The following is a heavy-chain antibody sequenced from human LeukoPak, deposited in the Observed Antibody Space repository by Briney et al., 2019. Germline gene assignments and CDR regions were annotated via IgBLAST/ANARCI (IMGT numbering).Heavy chain of an antibody. CDR2: ISGSGAGT. V-gene: IGHV3-23*01. CDR3: AKGSYSSGWANRY. J-gene: IGHJ4*02. CDR1: GFTFSSYA. Sequence: GGSLRLSCAASGFTFSSYAMSWVRQAPGKGLEWVSAISGSGAGTYYADSVKGRFTISRDNSKNTLYLQMNSLTADDTAVYYCAKGSYSSGWANRYWGQGTLVTVSS. D-gene: IGHD6-19*01.